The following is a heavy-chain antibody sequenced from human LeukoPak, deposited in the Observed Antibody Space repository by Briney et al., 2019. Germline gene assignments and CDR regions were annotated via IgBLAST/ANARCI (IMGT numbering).Heavy chain of an antibody. D-gene: IGHD2-2*01. CDR2: IKQDGSEK. V-gene: IGHV3-7*01. CDR3: ARPRYCSSISCYFHAFDV. J-gene: IGHJ3*01. Sequence: GGSLRLSCAASGFTFSSYWMSWVRQAPGKGLEWVANIKQDGSEKYYVDSVKGRFAISRDNAKNSLYLQMNSLRAEDTAVYYCARPRYCSSISCYFHAFDVWGQGTMVTVSS. CDR1: GFTFSSYW.